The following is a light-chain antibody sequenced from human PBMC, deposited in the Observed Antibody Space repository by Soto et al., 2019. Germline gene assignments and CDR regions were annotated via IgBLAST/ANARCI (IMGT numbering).Light chain of an antibody. CDR2: GAS. CDR3: QQYNNRPPWT. CDR1: QSVGSN. J-gene: IGKJ1*01. Sequence: MTQSPSSLSVSPGERATLSCRASQSVGSNLAWYQQRPGQAPRLLIYGASTRTTGIPARFSGSGSGTEFTLTISSLQSEDFAVYYCQQYNNRPPWTFGQGTKVDIK. V-gene: IGKV3-15*01.